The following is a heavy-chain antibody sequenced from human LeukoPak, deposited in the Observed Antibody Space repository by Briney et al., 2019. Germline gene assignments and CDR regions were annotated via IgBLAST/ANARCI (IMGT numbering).Heavy chain of an antibody. CDR2: TYYRSKWYN. D-gene: IGHD6-19*01. CDR3: ARDPQWLAANFGWFYGMDV. V-gene: IGHV6-1*01. J-gene: IGHJ6*02. Sequence: SQTLSLTCAISGDSVSSNSAAWNWIRQSPSRGLEWLGRTYYRSKWYNDYAVSVKSRITINPDTSKNQFSLQLNSVTPEDTAVYYWARDPQWLAANFGWFYGMDVWGQGTTVTVSS. CDR1: GDSVSSNSAA.